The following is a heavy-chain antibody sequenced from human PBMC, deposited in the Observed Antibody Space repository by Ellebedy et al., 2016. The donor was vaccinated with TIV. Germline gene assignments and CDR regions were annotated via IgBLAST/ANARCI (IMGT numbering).Heavy chain of an antibody. V-gene: IGHV1-46*01. CDR3: ARAHFGSGSYSHFDY. CDR1: GYTLTSYY. Sequence: AASVKVSCKASGYTLTSYYIHWVRQAPGRGLEWMGLINPSGGSTRYAQTLQGRVTMTRDTSTSTVYMELTSLRSEDTAVYYCARAHFGSGSYSHFDYWGQGTLVTVSS. J-gene: IGHJ4*02. D-gene: IGHD3-10*01. CDR2: INPSGGST.